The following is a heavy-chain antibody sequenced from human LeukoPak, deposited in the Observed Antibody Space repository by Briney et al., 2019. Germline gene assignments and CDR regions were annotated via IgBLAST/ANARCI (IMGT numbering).Heavy chain of an antibody. J-gene: IGHJ4*02. V-gene: IGHV4-39*07. D-gene: IGHD1-26*01. Sequence: SETLSLTCTVSGGSISSSTYYWGWIRQPPGKVLEWIGTIYHSGSTYYNPSLKSRVTISVDTSKNQFSLKLSSVTAADTAVYYCARAGGYSGSYYEFDYWGQGTLVTVSS. CDR2: IYHSGST. CDR1: GGSISSSTYY. CDR3: ARAGGYSGSYYEFDY.